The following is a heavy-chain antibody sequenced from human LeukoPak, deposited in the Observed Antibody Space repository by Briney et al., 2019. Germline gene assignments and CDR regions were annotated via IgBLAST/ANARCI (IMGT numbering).Heavy chain of an antibody. J-gene: IGHJ1*01. D-gene: IGHD6-13*01. Sequence: ASVKVSCKASGYTFTSYDINWVRQATGQGLEWMGWMNPNSGNTGYAQKFQGRVTMTRNTSISTAYMELSSLRSEDTAVYYCAMDPGIAAAGLSFAEYFQHWGQGTLVTVSS. V-gene: IGHV1-8*01. CDR2: MNPNSGNT. CDR1: GYTFTSYD. CDR3: AMDPGIAAAGLSFAEYFQH.